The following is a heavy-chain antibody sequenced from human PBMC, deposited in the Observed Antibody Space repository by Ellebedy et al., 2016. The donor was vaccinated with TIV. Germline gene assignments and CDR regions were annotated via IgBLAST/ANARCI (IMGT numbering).Heavy chain of an antibody. CDR1: GFTFSSYA. V-gene: IGHV3-23*01. CDR2: ISNTGSRT. CDR3: AKVWSGSYGY. Sequence: GESLKISCAASGFTFSSYAMSWVRQAPGKGLEWVSTISNTGSRTYYADSVEGRFITSRDNSKKTLYLQMNSLRAEDTAVYYCAKVWSGSYGYWGQGTLATVSS. J-gene: IGHJ4*02. D-gene: IGHD1-26*01.